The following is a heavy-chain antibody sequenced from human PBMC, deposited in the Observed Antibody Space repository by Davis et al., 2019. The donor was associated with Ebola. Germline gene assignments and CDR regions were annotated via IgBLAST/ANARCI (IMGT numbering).Heavy chain of an antibody. Sequence: SVKVSCKASGGTFSSYAISWVRQAPGQGLEWMGRIIPILGIANYAQKFQGRVTITADKSTSTAYMELSSLRSEDTAVYYCARLPDYYDSSGYSYGMDVWGQGTTVTVSS. V-gene: IGHV1-69*04. CDR1: GGTFSSYA. J-gene: IGHJ6*02. CDR2: IIPILGIA. CDR3: ARLPDYYDSSGYSYGMDV. D-gene: IGHD3-22*01.